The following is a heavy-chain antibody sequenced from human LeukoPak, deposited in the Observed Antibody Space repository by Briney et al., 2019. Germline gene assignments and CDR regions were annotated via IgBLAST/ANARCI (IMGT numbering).Heavy chain of an antibody. CDR1: GFSLSAYW. D-gene: IGHD6-19*01. J-gene: IGHJ4*02. CDR3: GRFGYVAGVDL. V-gene: IGHV3-7*01. CDR2: INPGGTET. Sequence: GGSLRLSCAASGFSLSAYWVTWVRQAPGTGLEWVANINPGGTETYYVEPVKGRFTISRDNAKNLVYLQMNSLRAEDSAVYHCGRFGYVAGVDLWGQGTLVTVSS.